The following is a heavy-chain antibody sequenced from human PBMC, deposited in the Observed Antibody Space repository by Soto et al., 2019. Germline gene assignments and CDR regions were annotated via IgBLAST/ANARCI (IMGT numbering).Heavy chain of an antibody. Sequence: SLRLCCAASGFTFSSYAMHWVRQAPGKVLEWVAVISYDGSNKYYADSVEGRFTISRDNSKNPQYLQMNSLRAEDTAVYYCARDQGYCSSTSCYFSYVYPRGMGVWGQGPTVTVSS. V-gene: IGHV3-30-3*01. D-gene: IGHD2-2*01. CDR3: ARDQGYCSSTSCYFSYVYPRGMGV. J-gene: IGHJ6*02. CDR1: GFTFSSYA. CDR2: ISYDGSNK.